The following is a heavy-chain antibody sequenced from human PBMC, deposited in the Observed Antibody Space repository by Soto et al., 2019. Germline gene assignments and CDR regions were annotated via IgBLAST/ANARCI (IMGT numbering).Heavy chain of an antibody. V-gene: IGHV1-69*13. CDR3: ARGYTVTTADY. Sequence: RASVKVSCKASGGTFSSYAISWVRQAPGQGLEWMGGIIPIFGTANYAQKFQGRVTITADESTSTAYMELGSLRSEDTAVYYCARGYTVTTADYWGQGTLVTVSS. CDR2: IIPIFGTA. CDR1: GGTFSSYA. J-gene: IGHJ4*02. D-gene: IGHD4-17*01.